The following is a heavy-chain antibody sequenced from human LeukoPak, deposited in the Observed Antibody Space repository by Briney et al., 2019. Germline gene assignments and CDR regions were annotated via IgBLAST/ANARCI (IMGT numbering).Heavy chain of an antibody. CDR3: ASSLFDP. Sequence: SETLSLTCTGCGGSLSSRSYYWGWLRQPPGRGVEWFGSIYYSGSTYYNPSLKSRVTISVNTSKNQFSLKLSSVTAADPAVYYCASSLFDPWGQGILVTVSS. CDR1: GGSLSSRSYY. V-gene: IGHV4-39*07. J-gene: IGHJ5*02. CDR2: IYYSGST.